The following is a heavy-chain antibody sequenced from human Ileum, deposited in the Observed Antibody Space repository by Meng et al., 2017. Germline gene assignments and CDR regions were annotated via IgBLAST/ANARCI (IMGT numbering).Heavy chain of an antibody. Sequence: VQLVGSGGGLVKPGGSLRLSCAASGITLSDYYMSWIRQAPGKGLEWVSYISNSGSNIYYVDSVKGRFTISRDNAKNSLYLQMNSLRAEDTAVYYCATLSYSSLGYWGQGTLVTVSS. J-gene: IGHJ4*02. CDR1: GITLSDYY. V-gene: IGHV3-11*01. CDR3: ATLSYSSLGY. CDR2: ISNSGSNI. D-gene: IGHD1-26*01.